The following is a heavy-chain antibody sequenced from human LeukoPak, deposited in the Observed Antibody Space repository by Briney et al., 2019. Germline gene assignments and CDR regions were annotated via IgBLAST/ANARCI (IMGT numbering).Heavy chain of an antibody. CDR1: NASVTSHH. CDR2: VHFSGST. V-gene: IGHV4-4*07. J-gene: IGHJ4*02. D-gene: IGHD3-22*01. CDR3: ARDDSSRDDSGGYHY. Sequence: SETLSLTCAVFNASVTSHHWAWIRQPAGRGLEWVGRVHFSGSTNYNPFLRSRVALSLDKTKNEFSLTLKSVSAADTAVYYCARDDSSRDDSGGYHYWGRGVLVSVSS.